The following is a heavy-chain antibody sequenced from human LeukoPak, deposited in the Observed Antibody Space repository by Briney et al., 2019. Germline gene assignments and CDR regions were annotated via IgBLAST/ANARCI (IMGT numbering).Heavy chain of an antibody. CDR3: AKPGYSSGWYDFVDY. J-gene: IGHJ4*02. D-gene: IGHD6-19*01. V-gene: IGHV3-23*01. Sequence: GGSLGLSCAASGFTFSSYAMSWVRQAPGKGLEWVSAISGSGGSTYYADSVKGRYTISRDNSKNTLYLQMNSLRAEDTAVYYCAKPGYSSGWYDFVDYWGQGTLVTVSS. CDR2: ISGSGGST. CDR1: GFTFSSYA.